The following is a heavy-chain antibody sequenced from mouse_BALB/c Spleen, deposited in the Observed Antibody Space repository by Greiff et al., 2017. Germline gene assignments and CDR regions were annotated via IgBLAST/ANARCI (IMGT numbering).Heavy chain of an antibody. V-gene: IGHV5-6-5*01. J-gene: IGHJ2*01. Sequence: EVKVVESGGGLVKPGGSLKLSCAASGFTFSSYAMSWVRQTPEKRLEWVASISSGGSTYYPDSVKGRFTISRDNARNILYLQMSSLRSEDTAMYYCARDGSGYWGQGTTLTVSS. CDR1: GFTFSSYA. CDR2: ISSGGST. D-gene: IGHD1-1*01. CDR3: ARDGSGY.